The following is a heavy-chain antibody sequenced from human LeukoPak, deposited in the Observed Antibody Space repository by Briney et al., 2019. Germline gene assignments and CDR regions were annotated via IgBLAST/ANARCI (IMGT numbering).Heavy chain of an antibody. D-gene: IGHD3-10*01. CDR1: GYTLTELS. CDR3: ARDGDYGTGSYYRGCIDS. Sequence: ASVKVSCKVSGYTLTELSMHWVRQAPGKGLEWMGGFDPEDGGTIYAQKFQGRVTMTEDTSTDTAYLDLSSLRSDDTAVYYCARDGDYGTGSYYRGCIDSWGQGTPVTVSP. CDR2: FDPEDGGT. J-gene: IGHJ4*02. V-gene: IGHV1-24*01.